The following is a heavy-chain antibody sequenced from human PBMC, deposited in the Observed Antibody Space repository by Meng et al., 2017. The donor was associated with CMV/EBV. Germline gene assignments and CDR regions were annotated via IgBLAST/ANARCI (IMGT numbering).Heavy chain of an antibody. V-gene: IGHV3-33*01. Sequence: GESLKISCAASGFTFSSYGMHWVRQAPGKGLEWVAVIWYDGSNKYYADSVKGRFTISRDNSKNTLYLQMNSLRAEDTAVYYCADTVRPKWNYYGMDVWGQGTTVTVS. J-gene: IGHJ6*02. CDR3: ADTVRPKWNYYGMDV. CDR2: IWYDGSNK. CDR1: GFTFSSYG. D-gene: IGHD1-26*01.